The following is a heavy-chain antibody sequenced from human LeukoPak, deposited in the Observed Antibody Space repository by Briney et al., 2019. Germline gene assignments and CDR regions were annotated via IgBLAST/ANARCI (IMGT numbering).Heavy chain of an antibody. CDR1: GGSFSGYY. CDR3: ARGRGY. CDR2: INHSGST. D-gene: IGHD3-10*01. J-gene: IGHJ4*02. V-gene: IGHV4-34*01. Sequence: SETLSLTCAVYGGSFSGYYWSWIRQPPGKGLEWIGEINHSGSTDYNPSLKSRVTISVDTSKNQFSLKLSSVTAADTAVYYCARGRGYWGQGTLVTVSS.